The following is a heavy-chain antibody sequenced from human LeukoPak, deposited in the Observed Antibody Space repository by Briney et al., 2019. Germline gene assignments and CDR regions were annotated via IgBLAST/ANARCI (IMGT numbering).Heavy chain of an antibody. CDR3: AREYLQAAVWFGESMCRYYYYGMDV. V-gene: IGHV1-69*04. D-gene: IGHD3-10*01. CDR2: IIPILGMA. J-gene: IGHJ6*02. Sequence: SVKVSCKASGGTFSSYAISWVRQAPGQGLEWMGRIIPILGMANYAQKFQGRVTITADKSTSTAYMELSSLRSEDTAVYYCAREYLQAAVWFGESMCRYYYYGMDVWGQGTTVTVSS. CDR1: GGTFSSYA.